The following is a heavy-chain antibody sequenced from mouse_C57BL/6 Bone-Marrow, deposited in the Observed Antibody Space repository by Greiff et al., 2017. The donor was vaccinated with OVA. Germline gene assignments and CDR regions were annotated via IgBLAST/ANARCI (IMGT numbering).Heavy chain of an antibody. CDR2: IYPGDGDT. Sequence: QVQLQQSGAELVKPGASVKISCKASGYAFSSYWMNWVKQRPGKGLEWIGQIYPGDGDTNYNGKFKGKATLTADKSSSTADMQLSSLTSEDSAVYFCARETTDQAWFAYWGQGTLVTVSA. CDR1: GYAFSSYW. V-gene: IGHV1-80*01. J-gene: IGHJ3*01. D-gene: IGHD2-12*01. CDR3: ARETTDQAWFAY.